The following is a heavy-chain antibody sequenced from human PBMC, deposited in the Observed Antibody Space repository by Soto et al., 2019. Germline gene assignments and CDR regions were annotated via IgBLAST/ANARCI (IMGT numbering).Heavy chain of an antibody. V-gene: IGHV1-18*04. J-gene: IGHJ6*02. D-gene: IGHD3-10*01. CDR2: IRAYNGHT. Sequence: ASVKVSCKASGYNFTSYGTSWVPHAPGQGLEWMGWIRAYNGHTTHAQKLQSRVIMTTDTSTSTAYMERRRLISDDTAVYYSSRPHAPYQMVRGVITDYFYGMDVWGQATTVTV. CDR1: GYNFTSYG. CDR3: SRPHAPYQMVRGVITDYFYGMDV.